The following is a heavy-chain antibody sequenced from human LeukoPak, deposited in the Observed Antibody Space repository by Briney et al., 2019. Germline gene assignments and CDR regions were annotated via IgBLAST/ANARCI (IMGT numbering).Heavy chain of an antibody. Sequence: PGGSLRLSCAASGFTFSSYGMRWVRQAPGKGLEWVAVIWYDGSNKYYADSVKGRFTISRDNSKNTLYLQMNSLRAEDTAVYYCARDGGDTMVRGVSHDVFDIWGQGTMVTVSS. J-gene: IGHJ3*02. D-gene: IGHD3-10*01. V-gene: IGHV3-33*01. CDR3: ARDGGDTMVRGVSHDVFDI. CDR2: IWYDGSNK. CDR1: GFTFSSYG.